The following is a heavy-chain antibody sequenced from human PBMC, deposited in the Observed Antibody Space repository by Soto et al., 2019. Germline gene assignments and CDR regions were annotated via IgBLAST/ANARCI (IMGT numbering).Heavy chain of an antibody. CDR1: GFTFSNYY. Sequence: QVQLVESGGGLVKPGGSLRLSCAASGFTFSNYYMSWIRQAPGKGLEWVSYISSRNSYTNYADSVKGRFTISRDNAKNSLYQQMNSLRAEDTALYYCAREGYSSSWPGYNWFDPWGQGTLVTVSS. V-gene: IGHV3-11*05. J-gene: IGHJ5*02. D-gene: IGHD6-13*01. CDR2: ISSRNSYT. CDR3: AREGYSSSWPGYNWFDP.